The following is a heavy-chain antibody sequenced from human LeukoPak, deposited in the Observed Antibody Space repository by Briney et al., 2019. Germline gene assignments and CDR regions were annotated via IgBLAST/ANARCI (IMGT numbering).Heavy chain of an antibody. Sequence: GGSLRLSCAASGFTFSSYDMSWVRQAPGKGLEWVSTINSYGAYTYYADSVRGRFTTSRDNSKNTLYLQMNSLRADDTAVFYCAKRDSSGSYYFDYWGQGTLVTVSS. CDR1: GFTFSSYD. V-gene: IGHV3-23*01. CDR3: AKRDSSGSYYFDY. J-gene: IGHJ4*02. D-gene: IGHD3-22*01. CDR2: INSYGAYT.